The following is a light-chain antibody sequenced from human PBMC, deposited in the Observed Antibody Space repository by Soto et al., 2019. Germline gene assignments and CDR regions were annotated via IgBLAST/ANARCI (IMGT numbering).Light chain of an antibody. CDR2: EVT. CDR1: SSDVGGYDY. J-gene: IGLJ1*01. Sequence: QSVLTQPPSASGSPGQSVTISCTGTSSDVGGYDYVSWYQQHPGKAPKLMIYEVTIRPSGVSDRFSGSKSGNTASLTVSGLQAEDEADYYCSSYTGGNPSSVFGIGTKLTVL. CDR3: SSYTGGNPSSV. V-gene: IGLV2-8*01.